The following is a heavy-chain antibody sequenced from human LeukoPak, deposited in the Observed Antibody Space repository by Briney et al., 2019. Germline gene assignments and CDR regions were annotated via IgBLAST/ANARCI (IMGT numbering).Heavy chain of an antibody. CDR1: GYTFNNYA. CDR3: ARSNNDGDYLGVGFDY. J-gene: IGHJ4*02. CDR2: INTNTGNP. V-gene: IGHV7-4-1*02. Sequence: ASVKVSCKASGYTFNNYAINWVRQAPGQGLEWMGWINTNTGNPTYAQGFTGRFVFSLDTPVRTAYLQISSLKAGDTAVYYCARSNNDGDYLGVGFDYWGQGTLVTVSS. D-gene: IGHD4-17*01.